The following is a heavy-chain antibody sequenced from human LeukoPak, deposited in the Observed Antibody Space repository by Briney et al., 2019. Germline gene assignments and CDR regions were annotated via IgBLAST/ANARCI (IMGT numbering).Heavy chain of an antibody. Sequence: SETLSLTCTVSGDSISNYYWSWIRQPPGKGLEWIGYIYHSGSTNYNPSLEGRVTILVDTSRNHFSVKLSSVTAADTAVYYCARSQNYYGSGDYWSQGTLVTVSS. CDR3: ARSQNYYGSGDY. D-gene: IGHD3-10*01. J-gene: IGHJ4*02. CDR2: IYHSGST. CDR1: GDSISNYY. V-gene: IGHV4-59*01.